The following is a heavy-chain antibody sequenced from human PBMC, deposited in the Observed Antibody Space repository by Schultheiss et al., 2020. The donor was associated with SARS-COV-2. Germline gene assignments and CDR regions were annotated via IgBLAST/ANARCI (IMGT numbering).Heavy chain of an antibody. Sequence: GESLKISCAASGFTFSNAWMSWVRQAPGKGLEWVSVIYSCGSTYYADSVKGRFTISRDNSKNTLYLQMNSLRAEDTAVYYCARGPRITIFGVVGPFDYWGQGTLVTVSS. CDR2: IYSCGST. CDR3: ARGPRITIFGVVGPFDY. V-gene: IGHV3-53*01. J-gene: IGHJ4*02. CDR1: GFTFSNAW. D-gene: IGHD3-3*01.